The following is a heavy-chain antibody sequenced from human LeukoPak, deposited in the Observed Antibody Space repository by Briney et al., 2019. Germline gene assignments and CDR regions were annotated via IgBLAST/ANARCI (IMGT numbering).Heavy chain of an antibody. CDR3: ARDSYYYFDY. CDR1: GGSISSSSYY. Sequence: SETLSLTCTVSGGSISSSSYYWGWIRQPPGKGLEWIGSIYYSGSTYYNPSLKSRVTISVDTSKNQFSLKLSSVTAADTAVYYCARDSYYYFDYWGQGTLVTVSS. V-gene: IGHV4-39*02. D-gene: IGHD1-26*01. CDR2: IYYSGST. J-gene: IGHJ4*02.